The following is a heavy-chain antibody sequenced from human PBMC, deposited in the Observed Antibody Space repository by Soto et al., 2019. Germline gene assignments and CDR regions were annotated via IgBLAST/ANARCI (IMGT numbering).Heavy chain of an antibody. J-gene: IGHJ6*03. CDR1: GFTFSSYG. CDR2: IWHDGSNK. V-gene: IGHV3-33*01. Sequence: PGGSLRLSCAASGFTFSSYGMHWVRQAPGKGLEWVAVIWHDGSNKYYSDSVKGRFTISRDNPKNTLYLQMNSLRAEDTAVYYCARDNRDYYYYMDVWGTRTTVTVSS. CDR3: ARDNRDYYYYMDV.